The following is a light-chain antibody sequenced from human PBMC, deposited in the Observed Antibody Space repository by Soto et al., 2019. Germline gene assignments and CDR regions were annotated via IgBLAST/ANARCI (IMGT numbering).Light chain of an antibody. J-gene: IGKJ1*01. Sequence: EIVLTQSPGTLSLSPGERATLSCGTSQSLATNYLAWYQQKPGQAPRLLIYDASSRATGIPDRFSGSGSGTDFTLNISRREPEDFALYFCQQYDTSPWTFGQGTKVDIK. CDR1: QSLATNY. CDR3: QQYDTSPWT. CDR2: DAS. V-gene: IGKV3-20*01.